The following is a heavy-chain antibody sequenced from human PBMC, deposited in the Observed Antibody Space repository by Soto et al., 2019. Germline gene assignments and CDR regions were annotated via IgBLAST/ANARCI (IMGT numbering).Heavy chain of an antibody. J-gene: IGHJ6*02. CDR1: GYTFTSYG. D-gene: IGHD2-15*01. V-gene: IGHV1-18*01. CDR2: VSAYNGNT. CDR3: ASFVVARYYYGMDV. Sequence: ASVKVSCEASGYTFTSYGISWVRQAPGQGLEWMGWVSAYNGNTNYAQKLQGRVTMTTDTSTSTAYMELRSLRSDDTAVYYCASFVVARYYYGMDVWGQGTTVTVSS.